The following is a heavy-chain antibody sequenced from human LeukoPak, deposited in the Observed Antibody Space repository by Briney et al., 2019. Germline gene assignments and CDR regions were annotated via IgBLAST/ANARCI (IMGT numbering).Heavy chain of an antibody. CDR2: IYYSGST. Sequence: PGGSLRLSCAASGFTFSTYRMSWIRQPPGKGLEWIGYIYYSGSTNYKSSLKSRVTISVDTSKNQFSLKLSSVTAADTAVYYCARTTEGGYSYGYFYYYYMDVWGKGTTVTISS. CDR1: GFTFSTYR. J-gene: IGHJ6*03. D-gene: IGHD5-18*01. CDR3: ARTTEGGYSYGYFYYYYMDV. V-gene: IGHV4-59*01.